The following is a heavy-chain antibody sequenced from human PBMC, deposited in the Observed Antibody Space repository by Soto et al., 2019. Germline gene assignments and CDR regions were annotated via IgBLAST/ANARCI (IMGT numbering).Heavy chain of an antibody. CDR3: AGRYGDCFYY. V-gene: IGHV4-30-2*01. CDR1: GGSISSGGYS. J-gene: IGHJ4*02. Sequence: PSETLSLTCAVSGGSISSGGYSWSWIRQPPGKGLEWIGYIYHSGSTYYNPSLKSRVTISVDRSKNQFSLKLSSVTAADTAVYYCAGRYGDCFYYCGQRTQVPVSS. D-gene: IGHD4-17*01. CDR2: IYHSGST.